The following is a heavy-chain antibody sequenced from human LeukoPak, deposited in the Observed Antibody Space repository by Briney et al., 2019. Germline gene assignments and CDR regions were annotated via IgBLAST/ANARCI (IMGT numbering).Heavy chain of an antibody. CDR3: ARDPRISYLDY. CDR2: IYYSGST. Sequence: PSETLSLTCTVSGGSISSSSYYWGWIRQPPGKGLEWIGSIYYSGSTYYNPSLKSRVTISVDTSKNQFSLKLSSVTAADTAVYYCARDPRISYLDYWGQGTLVTVSS. D-gene: IGHD3-3*02. J-gene: IGHJ4*02. CDR1: GGSISSSSYY. V-gene: IGHV4-39*07.